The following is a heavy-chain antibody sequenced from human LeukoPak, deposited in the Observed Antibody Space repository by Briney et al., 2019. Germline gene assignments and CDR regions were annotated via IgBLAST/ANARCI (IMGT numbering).Heavy chain of an antibody. Sequence: ASVKVSCRASGYTFTGYYMHWVRQAPGQGLEWMGWINPNSGGTNYAQKFQGRVTMTRDTSISTAYMELSRLRSDDTAVYYCASLVVGDQDDAFDIWGQGTMVTVSS. CDR2: INPNSGGT. V-gene: IGHV1-2*02. CDR1: GYTFTGYY. J-gene: IGHJ3*02. D-gene: IGHD1-26*01. CDR3: ASLVVGDQDDAFDI.